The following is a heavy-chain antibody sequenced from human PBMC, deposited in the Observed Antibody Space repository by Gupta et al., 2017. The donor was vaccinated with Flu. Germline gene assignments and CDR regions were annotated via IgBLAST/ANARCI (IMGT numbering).Heavy chain of an antibody. CDR3: AKDGTGSGWQGPDY. V-gene: IGHV3-23*01. Sequence: EVQLLESGGGLVQPGGSLRLSCAASGFTFSSYAMTWVRQAPGKGLEWVSAIRGSGGSTYYADSVKGRFTISRDNSKNTLYLQMNSLRAEDTAVYYCAKDGTGSGWQGPDYWGQGTLVTVAS. CDR1: GFTFSSYA. CDR2: IRGSGGST. D-gene: IGHD6-19*01. J-gene: IGHJ4*02.